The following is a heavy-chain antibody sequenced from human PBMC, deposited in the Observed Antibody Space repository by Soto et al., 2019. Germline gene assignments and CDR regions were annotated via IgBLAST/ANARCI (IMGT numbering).Heavy chain of an antibody. Sequence: VQLVESGGGLVQPGGSLRLSCAASGFTFSSYSMNWVRQAPGKGLEWVSYISSSSSTIYYADSVKGRFTISRDNAKNSLYLQMNSLRAEDTAVYYCARVLSSGWYYFDYWGQGTLVTVSS. CDR3: ARVLSSGWYYFDY. CDR2: ISSSSSTI. V-gene: IGHV3-48*01. CDR1: GFTFSSYS. J-gene: IGHJ4*02. D-gene: IGHD6-19*01.